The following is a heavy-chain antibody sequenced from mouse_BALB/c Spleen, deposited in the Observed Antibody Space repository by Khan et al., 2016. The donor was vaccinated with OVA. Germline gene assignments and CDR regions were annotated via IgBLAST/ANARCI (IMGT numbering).Heavy chain of an antibody. D-gene: IGHD1-1*01. J-gene: IGHJ3*01. CDR2: VSTGGSYT. CDR3: TRLAYYYDSEVFAY. CDR1: GFTFSTYG. V-gene: IGHV5-6*01. Sequence: EVELVESGGDLVKPGGSLKLSCAASGFTFSTYGMSWVRQTPDKRLEWVATVSTGGSYTYYPDSVKGRFIISRDNAKNTLYLQMSGLKSEDTAMFYCTRLAYYYDSEVFAYWGQGTLVTVSA.